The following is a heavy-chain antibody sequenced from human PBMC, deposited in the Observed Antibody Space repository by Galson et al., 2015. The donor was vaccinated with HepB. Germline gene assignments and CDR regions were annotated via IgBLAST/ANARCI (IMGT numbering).Heavy chain of an antibody. CDR2: IYSGNT. CDR3: AKNPPGGDYYFQGMDG. Sequence: TLSLTCSVSGGSISSSNYFWARIRQPPGEGLEWIGSIYSGNTYYNPSLKSRVNISADTTKSQNSLKLSSVTAADTAIYYCAKNPPGGDYYFQGMDGWGQGTTVTVSS. V-gene: IGHV4-39*07. CDR1: GGSISSSNYF. D-gene: IGHD2-21*02. J-gene: IGHJ6*02.